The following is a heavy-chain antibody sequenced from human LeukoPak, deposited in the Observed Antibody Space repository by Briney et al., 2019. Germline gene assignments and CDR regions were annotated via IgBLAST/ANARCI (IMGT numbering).Heavy chain of an antibody. D-gene: IGHD4-23*01. CDR2: IYYSGST. CDR1: GGSISSGDYF. CDR3: ARDYGGNIGY. Sequence: SDTLSLTCTVSGGSISSGDYFWRWIRQPPGKGLEWIGYIYYSGSTYYNPSLKSRVTISVDTSKNQFSLKLSSVTAADTAVYYCARDYGGNIGYWGQGTLVTVSS. J-gene: IGHJ4*02. V-gene: IGHV4-30-4*02.